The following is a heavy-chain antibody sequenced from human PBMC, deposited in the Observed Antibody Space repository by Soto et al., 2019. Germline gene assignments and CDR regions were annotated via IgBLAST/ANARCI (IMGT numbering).Heavy chain of an antibody. J-gene: IGHJ6*03. CDR3: ARDLGKLILTCYYPLWYMDV. CDR1: GGSISSGGYY. D-gene: IGHD3-9*01. V-gene: IGHV4-31*03. CDR2: IYYSGST. Sequence: SETLSLTCTVSGGSISSGGYYWSWIRQHQGKGLEWIGYIYYSGSTYYNPSLKSRVTISVDTSKNQFSLKLSSVTAADTAVYYCARDLGKLILTCYYPLWYMDVWGKGTTVTVSS.